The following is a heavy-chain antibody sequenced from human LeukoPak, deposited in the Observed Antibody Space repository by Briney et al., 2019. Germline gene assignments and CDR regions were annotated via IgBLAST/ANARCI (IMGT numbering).Heavy chain of an antibody. CDR1: GFQFGDFW. V-gene: IGHV3-7*01. J-gene: IGHJ4*02. CDR3: VRDSRPGGAVGLHHNFDL. CDR2: IKEDGSEE. D-gene: IGHD1-26*01. Sequence: PGGSLKLSCAASGFQFGDFWMAWVRQTPGKGLEWVADIKEDGSEEHYVDSVKGRFAISRDNDRNSLFLQMNSLRGDDTAVYFCVRDSRPGGAVGLHHNFDLWGPGTRVTVSS.